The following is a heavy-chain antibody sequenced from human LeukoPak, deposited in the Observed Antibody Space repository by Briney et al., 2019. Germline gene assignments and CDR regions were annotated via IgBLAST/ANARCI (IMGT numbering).Heavy chain of an antibody. Sequence: GGSLRLSCAASGFTFSSYWMSWVRQAPGKGLEWVANIKQDGSEKYYVDSVKGRFTISRDNAKNSLYLQMNSLRAEDTAVYYCARDGQPLVGYYCYYYYMDVWGKGTTVTVSS. CDR2: IKQDGSEK. J-gene: IGHJ6*03. CDR1: GFTFSSYW. CDR3: ARDGQPLVGYYCYYYYMDV. V-gene: IGHV3-7*01.